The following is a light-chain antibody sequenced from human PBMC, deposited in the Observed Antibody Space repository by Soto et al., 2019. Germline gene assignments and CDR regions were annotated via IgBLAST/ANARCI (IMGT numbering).Light chain of an antibody. J-gene: IGLJ1*01. CDR3: SSYTSSSTPFV. CDR1: SSDVGGYNY. V-gene: IGLV2-14*03. Sequence: QSALTQPASVSGSPGQSITISCTGTSSDVGGYNYVSWYQQHPGKVPKLRIYDVSNRPSGVSNRFSGSKSGNTASLTISGLQAEDEADYYCSSYTSSSTPFVFGTGTKLTVL. CDR2: DVS.